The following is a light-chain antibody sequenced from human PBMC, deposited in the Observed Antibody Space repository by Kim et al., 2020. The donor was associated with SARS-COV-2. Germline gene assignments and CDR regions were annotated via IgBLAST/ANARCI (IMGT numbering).Light chain of an antibody. CDR3: SSYTSSSTYVV. Sequence: QSALTQPASVSGSPGQSITISCTGTSSDVGGYDYVSWYQQHPGKAPKLMIYDVSNRPSGVSSRFSGSKSGNTASLTISGLQAEDETDYYCSSYTSSSTYVVFGGGTQLTVL. CDR2: DVS. J-gene: IGLJ2*01. CDR1: SSDVGGYDY. V-gene: IGLV2-14*03.